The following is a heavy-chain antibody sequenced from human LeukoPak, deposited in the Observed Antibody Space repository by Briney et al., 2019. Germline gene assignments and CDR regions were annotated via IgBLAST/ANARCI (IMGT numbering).Heavy chain of an antibody. V-gene: IGHV1-18*01. D-gene: IGHD5-12*01. J-gene: IGHJ4*02. Sequence: ASVXVACKASGYTFTSYGISWVRQAPGEGVEWMGWISAYNGKRNDAQKLQGRDTITTDTSTRTDYMEVRSLRSDDTAVYYCASGYSGYERLALWGQGTLVTVSS. CDR1: GYTFTSYG. CDR2: ISAYNGKR. CDR3: ASGYSGYERLAL.